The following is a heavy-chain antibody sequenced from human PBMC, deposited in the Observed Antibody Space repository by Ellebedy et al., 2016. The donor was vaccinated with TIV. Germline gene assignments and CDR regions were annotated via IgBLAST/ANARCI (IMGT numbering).Heavy chain of an antibody. CDR1: GGSISSSSYF. D-gene: IGHD4-17*01. V-gene: IGHV4-39*01. Sequence: SETLSLXCTVSGGSISSSSYFWGWIRQPPGKGLEWIGIIYYSGSTYYNPSLNSRVTISLGTSKNQVSLNLSSVTAADAAVYYCARPLRSTVTTSIYFDYWGQGALVTVSS. CDR2: IYYSGST. J-gene: IGHJ4*02. CDR3: ARPLRSTVTTSIYFDY.